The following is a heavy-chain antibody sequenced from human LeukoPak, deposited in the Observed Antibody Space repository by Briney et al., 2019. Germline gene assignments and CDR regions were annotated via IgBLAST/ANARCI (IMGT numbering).Heavy chain of an antibody. Sequence: GGSLRLSCAASGFTFSSYSMNWVRQAPGKGLEWVSSISSSSSYIYYADSVKGRFTISRDNAKNSLYLQMNSLRAEDTAVHYCARADVRLVPGCWGQGTLVTVSS. J-gene: IGHJ4*02. D-gene: IGHD6-19*01. CDR3: ARADVRLVPGC. CDR1: GFTFSSYS. V-gene: IGHV3-21*01. CDR2: ISSSSSYI.